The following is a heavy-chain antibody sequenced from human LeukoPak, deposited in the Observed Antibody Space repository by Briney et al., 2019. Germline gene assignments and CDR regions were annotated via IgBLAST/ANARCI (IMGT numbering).Heavy chain of an antibody. CDR3: ARVELGYYYDY. V-gene: IGHV4-34*01. D-gene: IGHD3-22*01. CDR2: INHSGST. CDR1: GGSFSGYY. Sequence: SETLSLTCAVYGGSFSGYYWSWIRQPPGKGLEWIGEINHSGSTNYNPSLKSRVTISVDTSKNQFSLKLSSVTAADMAVYYCARVELGYYYDYWGQGTLVTVSS. J-gene: IGHJ4*02.